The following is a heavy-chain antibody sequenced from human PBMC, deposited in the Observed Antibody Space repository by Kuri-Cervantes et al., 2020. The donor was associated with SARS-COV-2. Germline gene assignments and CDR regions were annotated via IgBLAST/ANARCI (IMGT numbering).Heavy chain of an antibody. Sequence: GGSLRLSCAASGFTVSSNYMSWVRQAPGKGLEWVSVIYSGGSTYYADSVKGRFTISRDNSKNTLYLQMNSLRAEDTAVYYCARERAAGRMFDYWGQGTLVTVLL. CDR2: IYSGGST. D-gene: IGHD6-13*01. CDR1: GFTVSSNY. V-gene: IGHV3-53*01. J-gene: IGHJ4*02. CDR3: ARERAAGRMFDY.